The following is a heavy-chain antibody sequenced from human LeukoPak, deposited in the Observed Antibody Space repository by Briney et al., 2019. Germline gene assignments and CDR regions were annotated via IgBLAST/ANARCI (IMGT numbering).Heavy chain of an antibody. CDR1: GFTFSSYS. D-gene: IGHD3-3*01. V-gene: IGHV3-48*01. J-gene: IGHJ4*02. CDR2: ISSSSSTI. Sequence: PGGSLRLSCAASGFTFSSYSMNWVRQAPGKGLEWVSYISSSSSTIYYADSVKGRFTISRDNAKNSLYLQMNGLRAEDTAVYYCAKGRITIFGVVSALDYWGQGTLVTVSS. CDR3: AKGRITIFGVVSALDY.